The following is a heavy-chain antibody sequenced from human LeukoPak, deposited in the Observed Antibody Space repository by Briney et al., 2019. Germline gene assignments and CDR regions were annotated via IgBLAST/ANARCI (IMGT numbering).Heavy chain of an antibody. V-gene: IGHV3-53*01. D-gene: IGHD4-17*01. CDR2: IHTSGDT. J-gene: IGHJ5*02. CDR1: GFTFTNTW. Sequence: GGSLRLSCAASGFTFTNTWMNWVRQAPGKGLEWVSAIHTSGDTCYADSVKGRFAISRDTSKNTLYLQINSLRVEDTAVYYCIVFGDSNHWGQGTLVTVSS. CDR3: IVFGDSNH.